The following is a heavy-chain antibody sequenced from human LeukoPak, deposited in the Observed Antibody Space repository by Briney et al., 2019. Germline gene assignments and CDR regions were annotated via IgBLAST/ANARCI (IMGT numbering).Heavy chain of an antibody. CDR3: ARGGITSAGGYYYYYYMDV. CDR2: IYYSGLT. J-gene: IGHJ6*03. CDR1: GGSISSYY. Sequence: PSETLSLTCTVSGGSISSYYWSWIRQPPGKGLEWIGYIYYSGLTNYNPSLKSRVTISVDPSKNQFSLKLSSVTAADTAVYYCARGGITSAGGYYYYYYMDVWGKGTTVTVSS. D-gene: IGHD3-10*01. V-gene: IGHV4-59*01.